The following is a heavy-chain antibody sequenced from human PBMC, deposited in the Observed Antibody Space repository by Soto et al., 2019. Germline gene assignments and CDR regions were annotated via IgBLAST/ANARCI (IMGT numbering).Heavy chain of an antibody. J-gene: IGHJ6*03. CDR2: INSDGSST. Sequence: GGFLRLSCAASGFTFSSYWMHWVRQAPGEGLVWVSRINSDGSSTSYADSVKGRFTISRDNAKNTLYLQMNSLRSEDTAVYYCQLHNYDILTGNYYYYYMDVWGKGTTVTVSS. CDR1: GFTFSSYW. D-gene: IGHD3-9*01. CDR3: QLHNYDILTGNYYYYYMDV. V-gene: IGHV3-74*01.